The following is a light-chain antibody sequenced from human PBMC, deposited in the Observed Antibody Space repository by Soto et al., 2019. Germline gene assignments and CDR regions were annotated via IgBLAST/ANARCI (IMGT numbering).Light chain of an antibody. CDR2: SNN. V-gene: IGLV1-47*02. Sequence: QSVLTQPPSASGTPGQRVTISCSGSSSNIGSNYVYWYQQLPGTAPKLLIYSNNQRPSGVPDRFSGSKSGTSASLAISGLGSEDEVDYYWAAWDDSLRGHGVFGGGTKLPVL. CDR1: SSNIGSNY. CDR3: AAWDDSLRGHGV. J-gene: IGLJ2*01.